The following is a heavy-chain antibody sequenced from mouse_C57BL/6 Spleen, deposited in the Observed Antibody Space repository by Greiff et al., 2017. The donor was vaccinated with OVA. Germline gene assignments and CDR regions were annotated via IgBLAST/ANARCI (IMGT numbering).Heavy chain of an antibody. CDR2: IYPRDGST. CDR3: ARRYDYDEGEFAY. D-gene: IGHD2-4*01. J-gene: IGHJ3*01. V-gene: IGHV1-85*01. Sequence: VQLQQSGPELVKPGASVKLSCKASGYTFSSYDINWVKQRPGQGLEWIGWIYPRDGSTKYNEKFKGKATLTVDTSSSTAYMELHSLTSEDSAVYFCARRYDYDEGEFAYWRQGTLVTVSA. CDR1: GYTFSSYD.